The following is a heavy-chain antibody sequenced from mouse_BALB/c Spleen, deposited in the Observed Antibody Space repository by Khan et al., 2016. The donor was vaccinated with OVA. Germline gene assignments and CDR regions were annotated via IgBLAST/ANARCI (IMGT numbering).Heavy chain of an antibody. CDR3: ARVYGGDFDY. Sequence: VQLKESGPGLVKPSQSLSLTCTVTGYSITSDYAWNWIRQFPGNKLLWMGFISSSGNTNYNPSLKSRISFSRDTSKNQFFLQLNSVTTEDTATYYCARVYGGDFDYWGQGTTRTVSS. CDR1: GYSITSDYA. D-gene: IGHD1-1*01. CDR2: ISSSGNT. J-gene: IGHJ2*01. V-gene: IGHV3-2*02.